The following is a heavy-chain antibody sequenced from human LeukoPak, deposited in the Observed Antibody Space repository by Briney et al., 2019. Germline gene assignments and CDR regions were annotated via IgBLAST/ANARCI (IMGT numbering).Heavy chain of an antibody. CDR2: IKQDGSEK. V-gene: IGHV3-7*01. D-gene: IGHD2-2*01. CDR1: GFTFSTYW. Sequence: PGGSLRLSCAASGFTFSTYWMSWVRQAPGKGLEWVANIKQDGSEKYYVDSVKGRFTISRDNAKNSLYLQMNSLRAEGTAVYYCARDIVVVPAAMTLWGQGTLVTVSS. CDR3: ARDIVVVPAAMTL. J-gene: IGHJ4*02.